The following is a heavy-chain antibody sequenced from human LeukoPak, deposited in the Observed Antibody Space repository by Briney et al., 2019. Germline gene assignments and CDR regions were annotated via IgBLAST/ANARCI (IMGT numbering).Heavy chain of an antibody. CDR3: ARGYSGYDLSAFDI. V-gene: IGHV3-23*01. CDR1: GFTFSSFA. D-gene: IGHD5-12*01. Sequence: PGGSLRLSCAASGFTFSSFATSWVRQAPGKGLEWVSGISASGGSTYYADSVKGRFTISRDNSKNTLYLQMNSLRAEDTAVYYCARGYSGYDLSAFDIWGQGTMVTVSS. CDR2: ISASGGST. J-gene: IGHJ3*02.